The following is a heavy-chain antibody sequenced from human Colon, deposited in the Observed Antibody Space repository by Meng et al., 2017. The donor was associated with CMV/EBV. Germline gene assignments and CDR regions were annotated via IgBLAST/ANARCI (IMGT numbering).Heavy chain of an antibody. CDR2: ISYDGSNK. Sequence: LTCAASGFTFSSYAMHWVRQAPGKGLEWVAVISYDGSNKYYADSVKGRFTISRDNSKNTLYLQMNSLRAEDTAVYYCARDRYYGMDVWGQGTTVTVSS. CDR3: ARDRYYGMDV. V-gene: IGHV3-30*04. J-gene: IGHJ6*02. CDR1: GFTFSSYA.